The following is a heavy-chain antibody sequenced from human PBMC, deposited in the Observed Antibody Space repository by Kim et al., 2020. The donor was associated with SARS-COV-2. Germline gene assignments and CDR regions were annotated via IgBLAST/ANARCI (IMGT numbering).Heavy chain of an antibody. D-gene: IGHD3-22*01. CDR2: IRSKAYGGTT. J-gene: IGHJ4*02. CDR3: TRDNYYDSSGDDLDY. Sequence: GGSLRLSCTASGFTFGDYAMSWFRQAPGKGLEWVGFIRSKAYGGTTEYAASVKGRFTISRDDSKSIAYLQMNSLKTEDTAVYYCTRDNYYDSSGDDLDYWGQGTLVTVSS. V-gene: IGHV3-49*03. CDR1: GFTFGDYA.